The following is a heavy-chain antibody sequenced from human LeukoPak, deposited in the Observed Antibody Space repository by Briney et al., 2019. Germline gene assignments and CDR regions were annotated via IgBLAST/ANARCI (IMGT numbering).Heavy chain of an antibody. CDR1: GGTFSSYA. V-gene: IGHV1-69*13. CDR2: IIPIFGTA. J-gene: IGHJ3*02. CDR3: ARVRSGSDSGWEAFDI. Sequence: SVKVSCKASGGTFSSYAISWVRHAPGQGLEWMGGIIPIFGTANYAQKFQGRGTITADESTSTAYMELSSLRSEDTAVYYCARVRSGSDSGWEAFDIWGQGTMVTVSP. D-gene: IGHD6-19*01.